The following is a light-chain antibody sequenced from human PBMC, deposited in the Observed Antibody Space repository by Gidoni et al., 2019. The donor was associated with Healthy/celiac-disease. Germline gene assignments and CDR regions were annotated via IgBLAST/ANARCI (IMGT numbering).Light chain of an antibody. CDR2: QDI. CDR1: KLGDKY. V-gene: IGLV3-1*01. J-gene: IGLJ2*01. Sequence: SYELTQPPSVSVSPGQTASITCSGDKLGDKYASWYQQTPGQSPVLVIYQDIKRPSGIPERFSGSNSGNTATLTISGTQAMDEADYYCQAWDSSTHVVFGGGTKLTVL. CDR3: QAWDSSTHVV.